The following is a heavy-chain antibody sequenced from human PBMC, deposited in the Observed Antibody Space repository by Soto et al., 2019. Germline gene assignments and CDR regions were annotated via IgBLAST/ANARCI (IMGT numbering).Heavy chain of an antibody. J-gene: IGHJ4*02. D-gene: IGHD3-9*01. V-gene: IGHV4-34*01. Sequence: SETLSLTCAVYGGSFSGYYWSWIRQPPGKGLEWIGEINHSGSTNYNPSLKSRVTISVDTSKNQFSLKLSSVTAADTAVYYCASSFSHLTGYYNYFDYWGQGTLVTVSS. CDR2: INHSGST. CDR1: GGSFSGYY. CDR3: ASSFSHLTGYYNYFDY.